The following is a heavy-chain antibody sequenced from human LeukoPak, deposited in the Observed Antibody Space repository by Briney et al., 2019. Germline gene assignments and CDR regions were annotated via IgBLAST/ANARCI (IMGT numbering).Heavy chain of an antibody. CDR1: GYTFTGYY. Sequence: ASVKVSCKASGYTFTGYYMHWVRQAPGQGLEWMGWINPNSGGTNYAQKFQGRVTMTRDTSISTAYMELRSLRSDDTAVYYCARDEGRDSSGYYYVEPQDYWGQGTLVTVSS. D-gene: IGHD3-22*01. CDR3: ARDEGRDSSGYYYVEPQDY. V-gene: IGHV1-2*02. J-gene: IGHJ4*02. CDR2: INPNSGGT.